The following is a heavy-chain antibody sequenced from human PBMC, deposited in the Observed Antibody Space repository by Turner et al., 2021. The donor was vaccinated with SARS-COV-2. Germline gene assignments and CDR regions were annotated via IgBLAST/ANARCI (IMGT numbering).Heavy chain of an antibody. D-gene: IGHD1-1*01. V-gene: IGHV3-21*01. CDR3: ASEAFSDHFYNGIDV. Sequence: EVQLVESGGGLVKPGGSLRLSCVASGFTFRSRILNWVRQAPGKGLEWVSSISSSSSNIHYADSVKGRFTISRDNARNSVYLQMDSLRAEDTAVYYCASEAFSDHFYNGIDVWGQGTMVTVSS. CDR1: GFTFRSRI. CDR2: ISSSSSNI. J-gene: IGHJ6*02.